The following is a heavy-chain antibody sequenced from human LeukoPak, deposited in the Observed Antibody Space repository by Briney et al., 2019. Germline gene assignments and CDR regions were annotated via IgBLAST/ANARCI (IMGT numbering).Heavy chain of an antibody. V-gene: IGHV1-46*01. CDR2: INPSGGST. CDR3: ARDPARTAATGHFDY. CDR1: GYTFTSYY. J-gene: IGHJ4*02. Sequence: ASVKVSCKASGYTFTSYYMHWVRQAPGQGLEWMGIINPSGGSTSYAQKFQGRVTMTRDTSTSTVYMELSSLRSEDTAVYYCARDPARTAATGHFDYWGQGTLVTVSS. D-gene: IGHD2-15*01.